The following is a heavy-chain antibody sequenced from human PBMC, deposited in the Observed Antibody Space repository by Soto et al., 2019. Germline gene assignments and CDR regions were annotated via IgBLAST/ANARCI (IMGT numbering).Heavy chain of an antibody. Sequence: GASVKVTCKSSGYTFTSYYMHWVRQAPGQGLEWMGIINPSGGSTSYAQKFQGRVTMTRDTSTSTVYMELSSLRSEDTAVYYCARAKNEWLPPPYYYYYYGMDGWGQGTTVTVSS. J-gene: IGHJ6*02. D-gene: IGHD3-3*01. V-gene: IGHV1-46*01. CDR2: INPSGGST. CDR1: GYTFTSYY. CDR3: ARAKNEWLPPPYYYYYYGMDG.